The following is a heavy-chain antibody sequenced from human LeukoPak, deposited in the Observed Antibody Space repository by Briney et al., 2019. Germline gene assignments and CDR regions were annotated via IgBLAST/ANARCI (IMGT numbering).Heavy chain of an antibody. V-gene: IGHV4-59*02. Sequence: SETLSLTCTVSGGSVSGYYWSWIRQPPGKGLEWIGYIHYSGSTNYNPSLKSRVTISVDTSKNQFSLKLSSVTAADTAVYYCARYKMDYGDYYYFDYWGQGTLVTVSS. CDR2: IHYSGST. J-gene: IGHJ4*02. CDR3: ARYKMDYGDYYYFDY. CDR1: GGSVSGYY. D-gene: IGHD4-17*01.